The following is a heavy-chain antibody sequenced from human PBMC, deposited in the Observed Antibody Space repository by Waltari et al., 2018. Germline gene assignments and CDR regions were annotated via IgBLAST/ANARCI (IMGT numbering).Heavy chain of an antibody. J-gene: IGHJ4*02. Sequence: EVQLVESGGGLVQTGGSRRLSCAASGFTFSSYEMNWVRQAPGKGLEWVSYISSGGSNIFYAESVKGRFTISRDNAKNSLYLQMNSLRVEDTAVYYCTRERSVTGKGNLDYWGQGTLVTVSS. CDR3: TRERSVTGKGNLDY. V-gene: IGHV3-48*03. D-gene: IGHD3-10*01. CDR2: ISSGGSNI. CDR1: GFTFSSYE.